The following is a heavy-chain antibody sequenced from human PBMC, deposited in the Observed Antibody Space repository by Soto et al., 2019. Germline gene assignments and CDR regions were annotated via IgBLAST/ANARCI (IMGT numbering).Heavy chain of an antibody. CDR3: ARGGGSPYHDHEFDY. D-gene: IGHD2-2*01. CDR2: IYYRGPT. V-gene: IGHV4-59*01. J-gene: IGHJ4*02. Sequence: WTWIRKPPGLGPEWIGCIYYRGPTHYNDSFNSRVTISVDTSKNQLSLKLSSVTTADTAVYYCARGGGSPYHDHEFDYWGQGILVTVSS.